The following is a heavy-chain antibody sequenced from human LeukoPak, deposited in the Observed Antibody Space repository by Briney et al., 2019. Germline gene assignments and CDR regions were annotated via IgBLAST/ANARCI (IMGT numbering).Heavy chain of an antibody. J-gene: IGHJ5*02. CDR2: IKPDGSEK. D-gene: IGHD7-27*01. Sequence: GGSLRLSCATSGFTFNNYWMSWVRQALGKRLEGVANIKPDGSEKYYVDSVKGRFTISRDNAKNSLYLQMNSLRAEDTAVYYCARDALGIPRTLDLWGQGTLVTVSS. CDR1: GFTFNNYW. CDR3: ARDALGIPRTLDL. V-gene: IGHV3-7*03.